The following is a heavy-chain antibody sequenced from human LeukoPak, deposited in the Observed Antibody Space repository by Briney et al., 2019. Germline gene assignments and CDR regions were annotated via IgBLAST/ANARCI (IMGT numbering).Heavy chain of an antibody. CDR2: ISSSSSYT. CDR1: GFTFSSYN. V-gene: IGHV3-21*01. J-gene: IGHJ3*02. CDR3: AKTGARSVDAFDI. Sequence: PGGSLTLSCAASGFTFSSYNMNWVRQAPGKGLEWVSSISSSSSYTYYADSVKGRFTISRDNAKNSLYLQMNSLRAEDTAVYYCAKTGARSVDAFDIWGQGTMVTVSS. D-gene: IGHD1-26*01.